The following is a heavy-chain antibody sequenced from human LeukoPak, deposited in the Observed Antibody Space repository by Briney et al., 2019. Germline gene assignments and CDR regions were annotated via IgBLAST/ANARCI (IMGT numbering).Heavy chain of an antibody. Sequence: ASVKVSCKASGYTFTSYAVHWVRQAPGQRLEWMGLINAANGNTRYSQTFPDRVTITRDTSASTAYMELSSLRSEDTAVYYCARAYDSGCNYWGQGTLVTVSS. J-gene: IGHJ4*02. CDR3: ARAYDSGCNY. CDR2: INAANGNT. D-gene: IGHD6-19*01. CDR1: GYTFTSYA. V-gene: IGHV1-3*01.